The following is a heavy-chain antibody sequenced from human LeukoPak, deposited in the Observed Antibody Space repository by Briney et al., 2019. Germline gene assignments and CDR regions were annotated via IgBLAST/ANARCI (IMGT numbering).Heavy chain of an antibody. D-gene: IGHD6-19*01. CDR1: GFTFSSYA. CDR2: ISGSGGST. J-gene: IGHJ5*02. Sequence: GGSLRLSCAASGFTFSSYAMSWVRQAPGKGLEWVSAISGSGGSTYYADSVKGRFTISRDNSKNTLYLQMNSLRAEDTAVYYCAKERGDSYSSGWYWFDPWGQGTLVTVSS. V-gene: IGHV3-23*01. CDR3: AKERGDSYSSGWYWFDP.